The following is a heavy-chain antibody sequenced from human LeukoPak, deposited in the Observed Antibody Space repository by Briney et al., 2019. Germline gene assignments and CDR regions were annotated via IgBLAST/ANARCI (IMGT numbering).Heavy chain of an antibody. V-gene: IGHV3-53*01. D-gene: IGHD3-22*01. CDR2: IYSGGST. CDR3: ARDHYDSSGVEN. Sequence: GGSLRLSCAASGFTVSSNYMSWVRQAPGKGLEWVPVIYSGGSTYYADSVKGRFTISRDNSKNTLYLQMNSLRAEDTAVYYCARDHYDSSGVENWGQGTLVTVSS. CDR1: GFTVSSNY. J-gene: IGHJ4*02.